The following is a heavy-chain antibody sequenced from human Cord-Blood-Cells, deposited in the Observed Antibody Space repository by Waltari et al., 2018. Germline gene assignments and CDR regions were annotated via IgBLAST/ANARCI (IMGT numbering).Heavy chain of an antibody. Sequence: QVQLVQSGAEVKKPGASVKVSCKASGYTFTSYYMPWVRQAPGQGLEWMGIINPSGGSTSYAQKFQGRVTMTRDTSTSTVYMELSSLRSEDTAVYYCARGGYYDFWSGYLYYFDYWGQGTLVTVSS. D-gene: IGHD3-3*01. J-gene: IGHJ4*02. CDR2: INPSGGST. CDR3: ARGGYYDFWSGYLYYFDY. V-gene: IGHV1-46*01. CDR1: GYTFTSYY.